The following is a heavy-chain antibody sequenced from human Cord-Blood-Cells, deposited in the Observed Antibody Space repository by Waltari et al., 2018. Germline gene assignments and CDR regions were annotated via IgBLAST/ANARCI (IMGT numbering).Heavy chain of an antibody. CDR3: ARGLNDAFDI. CDR1: GGSFSGYY. J-gene: IGHJ3*02. CDR2: INHSGST. Sequence: QVQLQQWGAGLLKPSETLSLTCAVYGGSFSGYYWIWIRQPPGKGLEWIGEINHSGSTNYNPSLKSRVTISVDTSKNQFSLKLSSVTAADTAVYYCARGLNDAFDIWGQGTMVTVSS. V-gene: IGHV4-34*01.